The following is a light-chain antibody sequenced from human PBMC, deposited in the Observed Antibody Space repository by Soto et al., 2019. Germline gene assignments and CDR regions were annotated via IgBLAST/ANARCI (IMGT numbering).Light chain of an antibody. V-gene: IGKV1-39*01. CDR1: QDINKY. J-gene: IGKJ2*01. Sequence: DIQMTQSPSSLSAAVGDSVTITCRASQDINKYLNWYQQTAGKAPKLLVFATSTLHSGVPSRFSGSRSGTDFSLTISSLQPEDFATYYCQQSYSSPYTFGQGTKLEI. CDR3: QQSYSSPYT. CDR2: ATS.